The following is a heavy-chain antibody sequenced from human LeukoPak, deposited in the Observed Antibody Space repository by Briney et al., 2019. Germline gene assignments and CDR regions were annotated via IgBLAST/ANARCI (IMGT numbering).Heavy chain of an antibody. CDR2: IYYSGST. Sequence: SETLSLTCTVSGGSISSYYWSWIRQPPGKGLEWIGYIYYSGSTNYNPSLKSRVTISVDTSKNQFSLKLSSVTVADTAVYYCARALAIHDAFDIWGQGTMVTVSS. D-gene: IGHD1-1*01. V-gene: IGHV4-59*01. J-gene: IGHJ3*02. CDR1: GGSISSYY. CDR3: ARALAIHDAFDI.